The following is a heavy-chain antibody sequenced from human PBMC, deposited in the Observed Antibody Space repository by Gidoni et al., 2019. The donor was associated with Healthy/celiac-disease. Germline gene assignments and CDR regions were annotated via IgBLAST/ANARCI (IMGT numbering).Heavy chain of an antibody. Sequence: QVQLQEAGPGLAKPSQTLSLTCPVSAGSISSGCYYWRWIRQHPGKGLEGRGYIYYSGSVYYNPSLNSRVTISVDTSKIQFSLELSSVTAADTAVDYCARTSTWGYDYWGQGTLVTVSS. CDR3: ARTSTWGYDY. CDR1: AGSISSGCYY. J-gene: IGHJ4*02. V-gene: IGHV4-31*03. D-gene: IGHD7-27*01. CDR2: IYYSGSV.